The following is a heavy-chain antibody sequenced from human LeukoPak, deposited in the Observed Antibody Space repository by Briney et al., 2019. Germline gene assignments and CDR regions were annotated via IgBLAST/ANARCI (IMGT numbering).Heavy chain of an antibody. CDR2: IYYSGST. V-gene: IGHV4-39*01. D-gene: IGHD6-13*01. CDR1: GGSISSSSYC. J-gene: IGHJ2*01. CDR3: ARHWTRGWTLNSWYPGVDWYFDL. Sequence: PSETLSLTCTVSGGSISSSSYCWGWIRQPPGKGLEWTGSIYYSGSTYYNPSLKSRVTISVATSKNQFSLKLTSVTGADTAVYYCARHWTRGWTLNSWYPGVDWYFDLWGRGTLVTVSS.